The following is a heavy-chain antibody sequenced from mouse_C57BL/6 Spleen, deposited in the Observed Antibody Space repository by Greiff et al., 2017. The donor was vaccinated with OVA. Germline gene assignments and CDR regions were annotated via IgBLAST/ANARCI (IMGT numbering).Heavy chain of an antibody. V-gene: IGHV1-85*01. Sequence: VHLVESGPELVKPGASVKLSCKASGYTFTSYDINWVKQRPGQGLEWIGWIYPRDGSTKYNEKFKGKATLTVDTSSSTAYMELHSLTSEDSAVYFCARSGLAYSIFYFDYWGQGTTLTVSS. CDR3: ARSGLAYSIFYFDY. CDR1: GYTFTSYD. D-gene: IGHD2-10*01. CDR2: IYPRDGST. J-gene: IGHJ2*01.